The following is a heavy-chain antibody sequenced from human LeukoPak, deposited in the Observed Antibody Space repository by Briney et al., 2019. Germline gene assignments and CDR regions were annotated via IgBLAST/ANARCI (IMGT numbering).Heavy chain of an antibody. V-gene: IGHV3-74*01. CDR3: ARDPVLDDYGGNSPY. D-gene: IGHD4-23*01. J-gene: IGHJ4*02. CDR1: GFTFSSYW. Sequence: PGGSLRLSCAASGFTFSSYWMHWVRQAPGKGLVWVSRINIDGSSTTYADSVKGRFTISRNNAKNTLYLQMNSLRAEDTAVYYCARDPVLDDYGGNSPYWGQRTLVTVSS. CDR2: INIDGSST.